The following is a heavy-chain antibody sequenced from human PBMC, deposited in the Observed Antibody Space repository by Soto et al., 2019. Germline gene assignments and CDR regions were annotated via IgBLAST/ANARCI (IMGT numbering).Heavy chain of an antibody. Sequence: SETLSLTCAVYGGSFSGYYWSWIRQPPGKGLEWIGEINHSGSTNYNPSLKSRVTISVDTSKNQFSLKLSSVTAADTAVYYCARVERYVVVVPAAMSNWFDPWGQGTLVTVSS. CDR1: GGSFSGYY. D-gene: IGHD2-2*01. J-gene: IGHJ5*02. V-gene: IGHV4-34*01. CDR2: INHSGST. CDR3: ARVERYVVVVPAAMSNWFDP.